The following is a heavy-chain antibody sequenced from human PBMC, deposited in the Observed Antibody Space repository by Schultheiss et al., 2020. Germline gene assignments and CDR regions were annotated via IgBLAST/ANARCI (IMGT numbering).Heavy chain of an antibody. J-gene: IGHJ6*02. D-gene: IGHD2/OR15-2a*01. V-gene: IGHV4-59*08. Sequence: SQTLSLTCTVSGGSISSYYWSWIRQPPGKGLEWIGYIYYSGSTYYNPSLKSRVTISVDTSKNQFSLKLSSVTAADTAVYYCARGPGRRINYYYYGMDVWGQGTTVTVSS. CDR3: ARGPGRRINYYYYGMDV. CDR1: GGSISSYY. CDR2: IYYSGST.